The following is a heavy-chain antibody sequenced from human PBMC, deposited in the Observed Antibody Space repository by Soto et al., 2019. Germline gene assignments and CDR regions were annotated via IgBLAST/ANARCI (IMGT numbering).Heavy chain of an antibody. CDR1: GFIFDDYA. D-gene: IGHD6-6*01. CDR3: AKDMFSSSSAATFDY. Sequence: EVQLVESGGGLAQPGRSLRLSCAASGFIFDDYAMHWVRQAPGKGLEWVSGFSWQSGSIRYADSVKGRFTISRDNAKNSLYLQMNSLRVEDTALYYCAKDMFSSSSAATFDYWGQGILVTVSS. V-gene: IGHV3-9*01. J-gene: IGHJ4*02. CDR2: FSWQSGSI.